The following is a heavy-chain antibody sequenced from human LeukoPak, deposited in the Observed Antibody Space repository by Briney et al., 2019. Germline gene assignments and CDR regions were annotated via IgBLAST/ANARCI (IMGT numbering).Heavy chain of an antibody. CDR1: GGSISSGGYY. V-gene: IGHV4-31*03. CDR3: ARSMVRGVIIHFDY. Sequence: TLSLTCTVSGGSISSGGYYWSWIRQHPGKGLEWIGYIYYSGSTYYNPSLKSRVTISVDTSKNQFSLKLSSVTAADTAVYYCARSMVRGVIIHFDYWGQGTLVTVSS. CDR2: IYYSGST. D-gene: IGHD3-10*01. J-gene: IGHJ4*02.